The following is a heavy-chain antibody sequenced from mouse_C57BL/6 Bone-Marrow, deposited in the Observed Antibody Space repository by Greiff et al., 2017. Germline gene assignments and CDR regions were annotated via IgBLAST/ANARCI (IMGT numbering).Heavy chain of an antibody. V-gene: IGHV5-9-1*02. CDR2: ISSGGDYS. CDR3: TSITTVVRYFDV. J-gene: IGHJ1*03. CDR1: GFTFSSYA. Sequence: EVMLVESGEGLVKPGGSLKLSCAASGFTFSSYAMSWVRQTPEKRLEWVAYISSGGDYSYYADTVKGRFTISRDNARNTLYLQMSSLKSEDTAMYYCTSITTVVRYFDVWGTGTTVTVSS. D-gene: IGHD1-1*01.